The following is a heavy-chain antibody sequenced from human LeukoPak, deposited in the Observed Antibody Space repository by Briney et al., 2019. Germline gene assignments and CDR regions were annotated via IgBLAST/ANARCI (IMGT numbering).Heavy chain of an antibody. CDR3: ASQQLAGSSPPFDY. D-gene: IGHD6-6*01. Sequence: GSSVKVSCKASGGTFSSYAISWVRQAPGQGLEWMGGIIPIFGTANYAQKFQGRVTITADESTSTAYMELSSLRSEDTAVYYCASQQLAGSSPPFDYWGQGTLVTVSS. J-gene: IGHJ4*02. V-gene: IGHV1-69*01. CDR2: IIPIFGTA. CDR1: GGTFSSYA.